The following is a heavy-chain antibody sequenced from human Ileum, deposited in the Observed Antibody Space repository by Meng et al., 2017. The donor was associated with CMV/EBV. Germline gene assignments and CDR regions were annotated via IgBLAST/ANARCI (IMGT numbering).Heavy chain of an antibody. D-gene: IGHD6-19*01. CDR1: GSTFTSYD. J-gene: IGHJ4*02. CDR3: ARVVAVAGGGFDY. CDR2: MNPNSGNT. V-gene: IGHV1-8*03. Sequence: CKASGSTFTSYDINWVRQATGQGLEWMGWMNPNSGNTGYAQKFQGRVTITRNTSISTAYMELSSLRSEDTAVYYCARVVAVAGGGFDYWGQGTLVTVSS.